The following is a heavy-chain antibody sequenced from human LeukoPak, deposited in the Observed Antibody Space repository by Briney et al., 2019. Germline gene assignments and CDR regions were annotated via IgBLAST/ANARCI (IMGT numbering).Heavy chain of an antibody. V-gene: IGHV3-7*01. Sequence: GGSLRLSCTTSGFTLSNYWMTWVRQAPGKGLEWVANIKQDGSEKYYVDSVKGRFTISRDNAKNSLYLQMNSLRAEDTAVYYCARDGGRWFDPWGQGTLVTVSS. CDR3: ARDGGRWFDP. J-gene: IGHJ5*02. CDR2: IKQDGSEK. CDR1: GFTLSNYW. D-gene: IGHD3-16*01.